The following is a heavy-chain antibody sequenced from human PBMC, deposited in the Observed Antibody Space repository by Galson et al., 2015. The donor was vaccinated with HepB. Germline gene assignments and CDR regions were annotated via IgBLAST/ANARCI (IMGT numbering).Heavy chain of an antibody. CDR2: IIPIFGTA. Sequence: SVKVSCKASGGTFSSYAISWVRQAPGQGLEWMGGIIPIFGTANYAQKFQGRVTITADESTSTAYMELSSLRSEDTAVYYCARANIPTYYYDSSGPKDYYYMDVWGKGTTVTVSS. J-gene: IGHJ6*03. V-gene: IGHV1-69*13. CDR3: ARANIPTYYYDSSGPKDYYYMDV. D-gene: IGHD3-22*01. CDR1: GGTFSSYA.